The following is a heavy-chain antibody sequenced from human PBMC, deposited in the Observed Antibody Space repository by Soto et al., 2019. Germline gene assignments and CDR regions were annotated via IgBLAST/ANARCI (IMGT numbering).Heavy chain of an antibody. J-gene: IGHJ4*02. Sequence: SVKFSCKASGYTFTSYGISWVRQAPGQGLEWMGGVMPLFTTANYAQKFHGRLTITADESTRTIYMELRGLTSDDTAVYYCARVLGSGSYYDDDYWGQGTRVTVSS. D-gene: IGHD3-10*01. CDR1: GYTFTSYG. V-gene: IGHV1-69*13. CDR2: VMPLFTTA. CDR3: ARVLGSGSYYDDDY.